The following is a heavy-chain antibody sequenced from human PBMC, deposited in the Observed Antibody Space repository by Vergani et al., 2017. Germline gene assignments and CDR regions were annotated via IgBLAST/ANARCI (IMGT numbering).Heavy chain of an antibody. D-gene: IGHD3-16*01. CDR1: GFTFSSYS. J-gene: IGHJ4*02. CDR3: ARDYMGAVDY. V-gene: IGHV3-33*01. Sequence: QVQLVESGGGVVQPGRSLRLSCAASGFTFSSYSMHWVRQAPGKGLEWVAVIWYDGSNKYYADSVKGRFTISRDNSKNTLYLQMNSLRAEDTAVYYCARDYMGAVDYWGQGTLVTVSS. CDR2: IWYDGSNK.